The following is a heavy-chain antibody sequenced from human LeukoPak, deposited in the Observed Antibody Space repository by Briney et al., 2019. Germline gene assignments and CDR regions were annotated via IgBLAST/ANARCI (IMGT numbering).Heavy chain of an antibody. J-gene: IGHJ4*02. CDR3: ATSMVRGVIITDGPQN. D-gene: IGHD3-10*01. CDR1: GFTFSSYA. Sequence: GGSLRLSCAASGFTFSSYAMHWVRQAPGKGLEWVAVISYDGSNKYCADSVKGRFTIPRDNSKNTLYLQMNSLRAEDTAVYYCATSMVRGVIITDGPQNWGQGTLVTVSS. CDR2: ISYDGSNK. V-gene: IGHV3-30-3*01.